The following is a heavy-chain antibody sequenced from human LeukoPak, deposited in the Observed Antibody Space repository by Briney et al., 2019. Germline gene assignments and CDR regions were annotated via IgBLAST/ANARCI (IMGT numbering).Heavy chain of an antibody. D-gene: IGHD3-16*01. CDR2: ISSSGSTI. CDR3: ARDWALPRAPQDAFDI. Sequence: PGGSLRLSCAASGFTFSDYYMSWIRQAPGRGLEWVSYISSSGSTIYYADSVKGRFTISRDNAKNSLYLQMNSLRAEDTAMYYCARDWALPRAPQDAFDIWGQGTMVTVSS. V-gene: IGHV3-11*04. J-gene: IGHJ3*02. CDR1: GFTFSDYY.